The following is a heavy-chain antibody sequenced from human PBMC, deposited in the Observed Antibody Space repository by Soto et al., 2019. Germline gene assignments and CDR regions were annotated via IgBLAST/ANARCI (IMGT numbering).Heavy chain of an antibody. D-gene: IGHD2-15*01. CDR2: MYNTGST. J-gene: IGHJ4*02. CDR1: GGSISGYY. V-gene: IGHV4-59*08. Sequence: ASETLSLTCTVSGGSISGYYWSWIRQPPGKGLEWIGYMYNTGSTVYNPSFKSRVTISVDTSKNQFSLKLSSVTAADTAVYFCARLPGYCSGDSCRIDYWGQGTLVTVSS. CDR3: ARLPGYCSGDSCRIDY.